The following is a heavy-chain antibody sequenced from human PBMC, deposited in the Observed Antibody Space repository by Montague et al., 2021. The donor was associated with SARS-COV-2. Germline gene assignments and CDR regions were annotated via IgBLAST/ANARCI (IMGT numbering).Heavy chain of an antibody. J-gene: IGHJ6*03. D-gene: IGHD2-2*01. CDR3: ARGDSVIVAVGLGISIYYYYYMDV. CDR2: INHSGSR. CDR1: GGSFTDYY. Sequence: SETLSLTCAVYGGSFTDYYWSWIRQPPAKGLEWIGEINHSGSRNFNPSLRSRVIISVDKSKNQFSLKLSSVTAADTAVYYCARGDSVIVAVGLGISIYYYYYMDVWGKGTTVTVSS. V-gene: IGHV4-34*01.